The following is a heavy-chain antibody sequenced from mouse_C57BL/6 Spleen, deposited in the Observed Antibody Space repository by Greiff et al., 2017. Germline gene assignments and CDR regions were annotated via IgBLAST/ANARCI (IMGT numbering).Heavy chain of an antibody. Sequence: EVQLVESGGGLVKPGGSLKLSCAASGFTFSSYAMSWVRQTPEKRLEWVATSSDGGSYTYYPDNVKGRFTISRDNAKNNLYLQMSHLKSEDTAMYYCARDGYYGSSYGYFDVWGTGTTVTVSS. J-gene: IGHJ1*03. V-gene: IGHV5-4*01. CDR1: GFTFSSYA. CDR3: ARDGYYGSSYGYFDV. CDR2: SSDGGSYT. D-gene: IGHD1-1*01.